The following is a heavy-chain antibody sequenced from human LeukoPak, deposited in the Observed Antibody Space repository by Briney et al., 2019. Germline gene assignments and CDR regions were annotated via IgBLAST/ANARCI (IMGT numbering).Heavy chain of an antibody. Sequence: GGSLRLSCAASGFTFSSYSMNWVRQAPGKGLEGVSCISSSSSYIYYADSVKGRFTNSRDNAKNSLYLKMNSLRAEDTAVYYCARGRAVTTDAFDIWGQGTMVTVSS. J-gene: IGHJ3*02. CDR1: GFTFSSYS. D-gene: IGHD4-17*01. V-gene: IGHV3-21*01. CDR2: ISSSSSYI. CDR3: ARGRAVTTDAFDI.